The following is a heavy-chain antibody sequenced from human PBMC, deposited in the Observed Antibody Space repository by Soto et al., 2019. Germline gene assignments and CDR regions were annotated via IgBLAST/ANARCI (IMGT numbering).Heavy chain of an antibody. D-gene: IGHD3-9*01. CDR1: GGSISSSNW. V-gene: IGHV4-4*02. Sequence: SETLSLTCAVSGGSISSSNWWSWVRQPPGKGLEWIGEIYHSGSTNYNPSLKSRVTILVDKSKNQFSLKLSSVTAADTAMYYCARRRRDILTGSPGTLDYWGQGTLVTVSS. CDR2: IYHSGST. J-gene: IGHJ4*02. CDR3: ARRRRDILTGSPGTLDY.